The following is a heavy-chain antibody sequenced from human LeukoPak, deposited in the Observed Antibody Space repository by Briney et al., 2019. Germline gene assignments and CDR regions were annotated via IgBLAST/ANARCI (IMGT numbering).Heavy chain of an antibody. CDR1: GYSISSSNW. CDR2: IYYSGST. J-gene: IGHJ4*02. CDR3: ARGYSGYDSSGVFDY. D-gene: IGHD5-12*01. Sequence: PSDTLSLTCAVSGYSISSSNWWGWIRQPPGKGLEWIGYIYYSGSTNYNPSLKSRVTISVDTSKNQFSLQLNSVTPEDTAVYYCARGYSGYDSSGVFDYWGQGTLVTVSS. V-gene: IGHV4-28*01.